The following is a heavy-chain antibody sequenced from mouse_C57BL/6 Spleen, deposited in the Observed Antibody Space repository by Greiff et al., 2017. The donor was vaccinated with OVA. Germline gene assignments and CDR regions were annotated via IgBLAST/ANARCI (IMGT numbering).Heavy chain of an antibody. V-gene: IGHV1-81*01. Sequence: VKLMESGAELARPGASVKLSCKASGYTFTSYGISWVKQRTGQGLEWIGEIYPRSGNTYYNEKFKGKATLTADKSSSTAYMELRSLTSEDSAVYFCYYYGSSPYAMDYWGQGTSVTVSS. CDR3: YYYGSSPYAMDY. CDR2: IYPRSGNT. CDR1: GYTFTSYG. J-gene: IGHJ4*01. D-gene: IGHD1-1*01.